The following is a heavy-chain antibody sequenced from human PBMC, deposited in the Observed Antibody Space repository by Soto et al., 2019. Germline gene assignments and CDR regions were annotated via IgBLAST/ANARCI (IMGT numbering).Heavy chain of an antibody. CDR2: INAGNGNT. CDR3: ARGTVVTHFDY. CDR1: GYTFTSYA. V-gene: IGHV1-3*05. J-gene: IGHJ4*02. D-gene: IGHD2-15*01. Sequence: QVQLVQSGAEEKKPGASVKVSCKASGYTFTSYAMHWVRQSPGQRLEWMGWINAGNGNTKYSQKFQGRVTITRDTSASTAYMELSSLRSEDTAVYYCARGTVVTHFDYWGQGTLVTVAS.